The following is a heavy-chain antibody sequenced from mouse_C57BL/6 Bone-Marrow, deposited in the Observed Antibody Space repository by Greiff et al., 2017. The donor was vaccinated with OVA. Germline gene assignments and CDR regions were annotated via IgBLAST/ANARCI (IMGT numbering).Heavy chain of an antibody. CDR1: GYTFTSYW. Sequence: QVQLQQPGAELVMPGASVKLSCKASGYTFTSYWMHWVKQRPGQGLEWIGEIDPSDSYTNYNQKFKGKSTLTVDKSSSTAYMQLSSLTSEDSAVYYCAREGTYGVAYWGQGTLVTVSA. V-gene: IGHV1-69*01. CDR2: IDPSDSYT. CDR3: AREGTYGVAY. D-gene: IGHD1-1*01. J-gene: IGHJ3*01.